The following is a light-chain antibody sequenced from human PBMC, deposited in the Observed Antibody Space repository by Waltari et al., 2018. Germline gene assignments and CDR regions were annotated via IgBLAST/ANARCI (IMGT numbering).Light chain of an antibody. J-gene: IGKJ1*01. V-gene: IGKV1-5*03. CDR1: QSISMW. Sequence: DIQMTQSPSTLSASVGDRVTITCRASQSISMWLAWYQQKPGKAPKLLIYKASNLQSGVPSRFSGSGSATEFALTISSLQPDDFATYYCQQYNSYSWTFGQGTKVEVK. CDR2: KAS. CDR3: QQYNSYSWT.